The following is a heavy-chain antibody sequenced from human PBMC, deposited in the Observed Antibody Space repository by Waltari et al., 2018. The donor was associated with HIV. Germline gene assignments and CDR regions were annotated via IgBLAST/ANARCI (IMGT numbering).Heavy chain of an antibody. Sequence: QVHLQESGPGLVKPSRSLSLTCTVSNGSVNNDFYYWKWVRKAPGKGLDWIGYVYYMGSTNYNPPLKGRVSISIDTSKNQFSLRLSSGTVADTAVYFCVRGLGPQKAIKYFFDTWGQGTLVIVPP. V-gene: IGHV4-61*01. CDR3: VRGLGPQKAIKYFFDT. CDR2: VYYMGST. D-gene: IGHD3-9*01. J-gene: IGHJ1*01. CDR1: NGSVNNDFYY.